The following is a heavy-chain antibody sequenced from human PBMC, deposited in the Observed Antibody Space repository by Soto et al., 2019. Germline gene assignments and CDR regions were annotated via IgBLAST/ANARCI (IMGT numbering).Heavy chain of an antibody. V-gene: IGHV1-2*02. J-gene: IGHJ5*02. CDR1: GYSFTGYF. Sequence: ASVKVSCKASGYSFTGYFIPWVRQAPGQGLEWMGWINPNTGVTNYAQRFKGRVTMTRDTSITTAYVDLTSLTSDDPAVYYCAREGPDHWFDPWGQGPLVTVYS. CDR2: INPNTGVT. CDR3: AREGPDHWFDP.